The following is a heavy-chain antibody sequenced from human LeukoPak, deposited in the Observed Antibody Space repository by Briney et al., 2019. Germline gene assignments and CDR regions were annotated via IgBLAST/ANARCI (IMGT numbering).Heavy chain of an antibody. Sequence: GSSVKVSCRASGGTFSSYAISWVRQAPGQGLEWMGGIIPIFGTANYAQKFQGRVTITADESTSTAYMELSSLRSEDTAVYYCAKDTGYDSSGYYYGDFDYWGQGTLVTVSS. CDR3: AKDTGYDSSGYYYGDFDY. V-gene: IGHV1-69*01. CDR2: IIPIFGTA. CDR1: GGTFSSYA. J-gene: IGHJ4*02. D-gene: IGHD3-22*01.